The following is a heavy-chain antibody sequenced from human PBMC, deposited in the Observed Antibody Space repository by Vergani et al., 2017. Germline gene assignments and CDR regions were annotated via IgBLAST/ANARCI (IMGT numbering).Heavy chain of an antibody. Sequence: VQLVESGGGVVQPGRSLRLSCAASGFRFSSYSMNWVRQAPGKGLEWVSSISSSSSYIYYADSVKGRFTISRDNAKNSLYLQMNSLRAEDTAVYYCARDLFYYDSSGYYSGFFDYWGQGTLVTVSS. D-gene: IGHD3-22*01. J-gene: IGHJ4*02. CDR1: GFRFSSYS. CDR3: ARDLFYYDSSGYYSGFFDY. CDR2: ISSSSSYI. V-gene: IGHV3-21*02.